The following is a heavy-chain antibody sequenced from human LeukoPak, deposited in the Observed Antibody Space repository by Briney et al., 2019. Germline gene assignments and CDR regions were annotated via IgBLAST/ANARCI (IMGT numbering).Heavy chain of an antibody. CDR2: INQDGSEK. V-gene: IGHV3-7*03. Sequence: GGSLRLSCVASGFIFNNYAMNWVRQAPGKGLEWVANINQDGSEKYYVDSVKGRFTISRDNAKNSLYLQMNSLRAEDTAVYYCASHSNYRLDYWGQGTLVTVSS. D-gene: IGHD4/OR15-4a*01. CDR3: ASHSNYRLDY. J-gene: IGHJ4*02. CDR1: GFIFNNYA.